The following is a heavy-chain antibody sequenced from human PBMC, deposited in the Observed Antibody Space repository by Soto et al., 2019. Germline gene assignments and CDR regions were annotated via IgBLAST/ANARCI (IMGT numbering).Heavy chain of an antibody. J-gene: IGHJ3*02. CDR3: AKPQTQTMVRGDDAFDI. CDR2: ISGSGGST. CDR1: GFTFSSYA. D-gene: IGHD3-10*01. Sequence: GGSLRLSCAASGFTFSSYAMSWVRQAPGKGLEWVSAISGSGGSTYYADSVKGRFTISRDNSKNTLYLQMNSLRAEDTAVYYCAKPQTQTMVRGDDAFDIWGQGTMVTVSS. V-gene: IGHV3-23*01.